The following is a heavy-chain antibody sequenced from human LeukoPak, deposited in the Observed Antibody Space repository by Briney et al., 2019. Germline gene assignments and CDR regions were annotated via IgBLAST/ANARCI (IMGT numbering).Heavy chain of an antibody. CDR3: ARDLRRDTMVRGVIFAVAY. V-gene: IGHV1-18*01. D-gene: IGHD3-10*01. CDR1: GYTFTSYG. CDR2: ISAYNGNT. J-gene: IGHJ4*02. Sequence: ASVKVSCKASGYTFTSYGISWVRQAPGQGLEWMGWISAYNGNTNYAQKLQGRVTMTTDTSTSTAYMELRSLRSDDTAVYYCARDLRRDTMVRGVIFAVAYWGQGTLVTVSS.